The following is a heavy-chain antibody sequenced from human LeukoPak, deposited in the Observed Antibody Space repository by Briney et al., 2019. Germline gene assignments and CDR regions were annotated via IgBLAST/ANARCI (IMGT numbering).Heavy chain of an antibody. V-gene: IGHV1-69*04. D-gene: IGHD3-16*01. CDR2: IVPIVATP. CDR1: GYTFTSYG. J-gene: IGHJ5*02. CDR3: ARCRTQNLITRNGWLCGWFDP. Sequence: ASVKVSCKPSGYTFTSYGISWVRQTPGQGLEWMGRIVPIVATPDYSQKFQGRLTITADKSTSTAFMELSGLASEDTAVYYCARCRTQNLITRNGWLCGWFDPWGQGTLVTVSS.